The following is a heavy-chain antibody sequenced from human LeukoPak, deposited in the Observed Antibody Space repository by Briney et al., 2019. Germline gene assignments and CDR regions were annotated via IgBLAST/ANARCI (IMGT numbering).Heavy chain of an antibody. CDR1: GYTLTELS. D-gene: IGHD2-15*01. V-gene: IGHV1-24*01. Sequence: ASVKVSCKVSGYTLTELSMHWVRQAPGKGLEWMGGFYPEDGETIYAQKFQGRVTMTEDTSTDTAYMELSSLRSEDTAVYYCATRLPRYCSGGSCYRSYYYYYMDVWGKGTTVTVYS. CDR3: ATRLPRYCSGGSCYRSYYYYYMDV. CDR2: FYPEDGET. J-gene: IGHJ6*03.